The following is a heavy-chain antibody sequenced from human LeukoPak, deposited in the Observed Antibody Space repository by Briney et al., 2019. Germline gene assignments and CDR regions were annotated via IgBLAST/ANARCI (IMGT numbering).Heavy chain of an antibody. V-gene: IGHV3-48*04. Sequence: GGSLRLSCSASGIDFNHYSMNWVRQAPGKGLEWISYISSSSITIYYADSVKGRFTISRYNAKNSLYLQMNSLSAEDTAVYYCVSEESSGFIFYFDYWGEGTVVAVSS. CDR1: GIDFNHYS. CDR3: VSEESSGFIFYFDY. D-gene: IGHD3-9*01. J-gene: IGHJ4*02. CDR2: ISSSSITI.